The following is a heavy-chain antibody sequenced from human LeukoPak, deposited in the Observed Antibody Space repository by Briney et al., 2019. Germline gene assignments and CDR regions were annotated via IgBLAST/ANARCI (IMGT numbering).Heavy chain of an antibody. J-gene: IGHJ3*01. V-gene: IGHV4-59*01. CDR1: GGSISSYY. Sequence: SETLSLTCTVSGGSISSYYWSWIRQPPGKGLEWIGYIYYSGNTYYNPSFKSRVTISVDTSKNQFSLKVNSVTAADTAVYYCARTKPLDPFDFWGQGTLVTVSS. CDR2: IYYSGNT. CDR3: ARTKPLDPFDF.